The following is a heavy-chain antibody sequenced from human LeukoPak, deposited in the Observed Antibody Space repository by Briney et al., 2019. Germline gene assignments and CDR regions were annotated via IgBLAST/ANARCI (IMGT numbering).Heavy chain of an antibody. D-gene: IGHD6-13*01. V-gene: IGHV3-7*01. CDR3: ARDRSSSPDYFDD. J-gene: IGHJ4*02. CDR1: GFTFSSYW. Sequence: SGGSLRLSCAVSGFTFSSYWMSWVRQAPGKGLEWVANINQDGSEKYYVDSVKGRFTISRDNAKNSLYLQMNSLRADDTAVYYCARDRSSSPDYFDDWGQGTLVTVSS. CDR2: INQDGSEK.